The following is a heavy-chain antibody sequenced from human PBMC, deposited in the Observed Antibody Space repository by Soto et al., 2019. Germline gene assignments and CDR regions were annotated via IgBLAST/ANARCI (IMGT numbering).Heavy chain of an antibody. D-gene: IGHD6-19*01. Sequence: PSETQSLTYTVSGDTIRGTRWWRCISMSPGKGLEWIVEIYHSGSTNYNPSLKSRVTISVDKSKNQFSLKLSSVTAADTAVYYCARVIAVAGTPRVPFDCWGLGTLVTVSS. CDR1: GDTIRGTRW. CDR3: ARVIAVAGTPRVPFDC. CDR2: IYHSGST. V-gene: IGHV4-4*02. J-gene: IGHJ4*02.